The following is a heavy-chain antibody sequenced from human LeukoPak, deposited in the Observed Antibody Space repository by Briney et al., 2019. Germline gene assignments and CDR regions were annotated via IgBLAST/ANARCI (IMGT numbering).Heavy chain of an antibody. CDR2: ISSSSSYI. CDR3: ARPYCSSTSCYLDAFDI. V-gene: IGHV3-21*01. D-gene: IGHD2-2*01. Sequence: GGSLRLSCAASGFTFSSYWMNWVRQAPGKGLEWVLSISSSSSYIYYADSVKGRFTISRDNAKNSLYLQMNSLRAEDTAVYYCARPYCSSTSCYLDAFDIWGQGTMVTVSS. J-gene: IGHJ3*02. CDR1: GFTFSSYW.